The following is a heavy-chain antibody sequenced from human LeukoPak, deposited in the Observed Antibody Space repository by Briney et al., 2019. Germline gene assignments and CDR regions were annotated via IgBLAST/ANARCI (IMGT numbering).Heavy chain of an antibody. CDR1: GFTFSNYD. CDR2: IGTAGDT. Sequence: GGSLRLSCAASGFTFSNYDIHWVRQATGKGLQWVSAIGTAGDTYYPGSVKGRFTISRENAKYSLYLQMNSLSAEDTAVYYCAKAPGATHFDYWGQGTLVTVSS. CDR3: AKAPGATHFDY. D-gene: IGHD1-26*01. J-gene: IGHJ4*02. V-gene: IGHV3-13*04.